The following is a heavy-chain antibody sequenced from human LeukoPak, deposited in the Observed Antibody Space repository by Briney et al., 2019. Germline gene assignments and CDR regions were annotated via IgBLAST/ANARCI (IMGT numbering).Heavy chain of an antibody. D-gene: IGHD6-13*01. V-gene: IGHV3-30*04. CDR1: GFTFSSYA. CDR2: ISYDGSNK. Sequence: GGSLRLSCAASGFTFSSYAMHWVRQAPGKGLEWVAVISYDGSNKYYADSVKGRFTISRDNSKNTLYLQMNGLRAEDTAVYYCAKVFRLGLYSSSYFDYWGQGTLVTVSS. J-gene: IGHJ4*02. CDR3: AKVFRLGLYSSSYFDY.